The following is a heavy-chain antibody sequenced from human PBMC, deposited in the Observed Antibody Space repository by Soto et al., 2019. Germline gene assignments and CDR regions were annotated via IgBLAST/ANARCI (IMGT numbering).Heavy chain of an antibody. CDR2: TYYRSKWYN. Sequence: SQTLSLTCAISGDSVSSNSAAWNWIRQSPSRGLEWLGRTYYRSKWYNDYAVSVKSRITINPDTSKNQFSLQLNSVTPEDTAVYYCARGEGIAVAVASYYYYYGMDVWGQGTTVTVS. D-gene: IGHD6-19*01. J-gene: IGHJ6*02. V-gene: IGHV6-1*01. CDR3: ARGEGIAVAVASYYYYYGMDV. CDR1: GDSVSSNSAA.